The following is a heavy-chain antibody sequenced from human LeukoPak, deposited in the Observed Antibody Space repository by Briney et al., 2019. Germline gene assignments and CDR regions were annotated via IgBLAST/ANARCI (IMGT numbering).Heavy chain of an antibody. CDR3: ARVRPYYRYNWFDP. V-gene: IGHV4-39*07. Sequence: SETLSLTCTVSGGSISSSSYYWGWIRQPPGKGLEWIGEINHSGSTNYNPSLKSRVTISVDTSKNQFSLKLSSVTAADTAVYYCARVRPYYRYNWFDPWGQGTLVTVSS. CDR1: GGSISSSSYY. J-gene: IGHJ5*02. CDR2: INHSGST. D-gene: IGHD2/OR15-2a*01.